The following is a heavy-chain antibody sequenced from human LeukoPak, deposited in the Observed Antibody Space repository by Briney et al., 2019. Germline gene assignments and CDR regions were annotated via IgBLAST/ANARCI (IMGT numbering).Heavy chain of an antibody. D-gene: IGHD1-7*01. V-gene: IGHV4-34*01. J-gene: IGHJ4*02. CDR3: ARDRNWNYEY. Sequence: SETLSLTCAVYGGSFSGYYWSWIRQPPGKGLEWIGEINHSGSTNYNPSLKSRVTISVDTSKNQFSLKLSSVTAADTAVYYCARDRNWNYEYWGQGTLVTVSS. CDR2: INHSGST. CDR1: GGSFSGYY.